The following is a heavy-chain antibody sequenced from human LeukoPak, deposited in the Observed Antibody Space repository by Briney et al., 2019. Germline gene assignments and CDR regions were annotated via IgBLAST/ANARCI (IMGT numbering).Heavy chain of an antibody. Sequence: GGSLRLSCAASGFTFSIYWMHWVRQAPGKGLVWVSRINSDGSSTSYADSVKGRFTISRDNAKNTLYLQMNSLRAEDTAVYYCARDLSYYYDSSDATLDYWGQGTLVTVSS. CDR1: GFTFSIYW. D-gene: IGHD3-22*01. CDR2: INSDGSST. V-gene: IGHV3-74*01. J-gene: IGHJ4*02. CDR3: ARDLSYYYDSSDATLDY.